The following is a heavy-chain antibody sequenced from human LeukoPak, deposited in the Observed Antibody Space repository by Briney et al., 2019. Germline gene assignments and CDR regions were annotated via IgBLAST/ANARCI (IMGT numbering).Heavy chain of an antibody. Sequence: SSETLSLTCTVSGGSISSSSYYWGWIRQPPGTGLEWIGNVYYSGSTYYNPSLKSRVTISVDTSKNQFSLKLSSVTAADTAVYYCARLLYGSGSYSNIFDSWGQGTLVTVSS. V-gene: IGHV4-39*01. CDR3: ARLLYGSGSYSNIFDS. J-gene: IGHJ4*02. CDR2: VYYSGST. D-gene: IGHD3-10*01. CDR1: GGSISSSSYY.